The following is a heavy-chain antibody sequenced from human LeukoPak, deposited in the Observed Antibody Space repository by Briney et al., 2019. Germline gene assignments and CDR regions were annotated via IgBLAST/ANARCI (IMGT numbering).Heavy chain of an antibody. CDR1: GFTFSSYW. CDR3: ARVHWYFDF. Sequence: GGSLRLSCAASGFTFSSYWMSWVRQGPGKGLGWVAHIKEDGSDKTYVDSVKGRFTISRDNAKNSLYLQMNSLRVEDTAVYYCARVHWYFDFWGRGTLVTVSS. CDR2: IKEDGSDK. J-gene: IGHJ2*01. V-gene: IGHV3-7*04.